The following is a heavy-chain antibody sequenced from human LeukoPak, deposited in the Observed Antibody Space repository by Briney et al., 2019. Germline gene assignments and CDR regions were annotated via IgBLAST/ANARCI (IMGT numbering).Heavy chain of an antibody. V-gene: IGHV3-11*04. CDR1: GFTFSDYY. J-gene: IGHJ4*02. D-gene: IGHD6-19*01. CDR2: ISSSGSTI. CDR3: AREGLVPYYFDY. Sequence: GGSLRLSCAASGFTFSDYYMSWIRHAPGQGLEWVSYISSSGSTIYYADSVKGRFTISRDNAKNSLYLQMNSLRAEDTAVYYCAREGLVPYYFDYWGQGTLVTVSS.